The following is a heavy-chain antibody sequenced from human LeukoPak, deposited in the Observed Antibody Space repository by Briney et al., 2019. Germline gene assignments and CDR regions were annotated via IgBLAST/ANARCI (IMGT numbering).Heavy chain of an antibody. Sequence: NTSETLSLTCSVSGVSISNYYWSWLRQPPGKGLEWIGYIHYSGSTYYNPSLKSRVTISVDTSKNQFSLKLSSVTAADTAVCYCARGPATIQDYWGQGTLVTVSS. D-gene: IGHD5-12*01. J-gene: IGHJ4*02. CDR1: GVSISNYY. CDR3: ARGPATIQDY. CDR2: IHYSGST. V-gene: IGHV4-59*12.